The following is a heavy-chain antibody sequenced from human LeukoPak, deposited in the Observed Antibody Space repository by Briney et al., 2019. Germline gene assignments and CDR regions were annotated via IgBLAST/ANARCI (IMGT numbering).Heavy chain of an antibody. CDR3: AKTGDGQWLAPHDY. J-gene: IGHJ4*02. D-gene: IGHD6-19*01. Sequence: GRSLRLSCAASGFTFSSYAMHWVRQAPGKGLEWVAVISYDGSNKYYADSVKGRFTISRDNSKNTLSLQMNSLRAEDTALYYCAKTGDGQWLAPHDYWGQGILVTVSS. CDR1: GFTFSSYA. V-gene: IGHV3-30-3*02. CDR2: ISYDGSNK.